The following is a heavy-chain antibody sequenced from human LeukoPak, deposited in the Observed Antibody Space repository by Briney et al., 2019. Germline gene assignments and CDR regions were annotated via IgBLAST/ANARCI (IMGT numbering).Heavy chain of an antibody. V-gene: IGHV4-39*07. CDR1: GGSISSSSYY. CDR3: ARAHMITSYYYYYYMDV. J-gene: IGHJ6*03. CDR2: NSGST. D-gene: IGHD3-16*01. Sequence: PSETLSLTCTVSGGSISSSSYYWGWIRQPPGKGLEWIGSNSGSTYYNPSLRSRVTISVDTSKNQFSLKLSSVTAADTAVYYCARAHMITSYYYYYYMDVWGKGTTVTVSS.